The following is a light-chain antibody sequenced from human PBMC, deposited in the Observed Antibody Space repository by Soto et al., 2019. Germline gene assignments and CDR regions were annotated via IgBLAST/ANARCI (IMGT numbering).Light chain of an antibody. J-gene: IGLJ1*01. CDR1: SSDVGGYNY. CDR2: DVS. CDR3: SSYTSSSTI. Sequence: QSALTQPASVSGSPGQSITISCTGTSSDVGGYNYVSWYQQHPGKAPKLMIYDVSNRPSGVSNRFSGSKPGNTASLTISGLQAEDEADYYCSSYTSSSTIFGTGTKVTVL. V-gene: IGLV2-14*01.